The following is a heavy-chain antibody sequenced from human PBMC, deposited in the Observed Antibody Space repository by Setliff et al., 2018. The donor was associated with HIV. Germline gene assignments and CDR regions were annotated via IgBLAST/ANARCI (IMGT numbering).Heavy chain of an antibody. CDR3: ARDIAAWGYFDY. CDR2: ISAYNGNT. D-gene: IGHD6-6*01. V-gene: IGHV1-18*01. J-gene: IGHJ4*02. CDR1: GYTFTDYP. Sequence: PSVKVSCKASGYTFTDYPVHWVRQAPGQRLEWMGWISAYNGNTNYAQKLQGRVTMTTDTSTSTAYMELRSLRSDDTAVYYCARDIAAWGYFDYWGQGTLVTVSS.